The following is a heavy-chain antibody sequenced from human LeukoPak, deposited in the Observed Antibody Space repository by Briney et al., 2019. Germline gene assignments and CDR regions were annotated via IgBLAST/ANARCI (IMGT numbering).Heavy chain of an antibody. V-gene: IGHV1-46*01. CDR2: INPSGGST. CDR3: ARPVDPTGWFDP. J-gene: IGHJ5*02. D-gene: IGHD4-23*01. CDR1: GYTFTSYY. Sequence: GASVKVSRKAPGYTFTSYYMHWVRQAPGQGLEWMGIINPSGGSTSYAQKFQGRVTMTRDTSTSTVYMELSSLRSEDTAVYYCARPVDPTGWFDPRGQGTLVTVSS.